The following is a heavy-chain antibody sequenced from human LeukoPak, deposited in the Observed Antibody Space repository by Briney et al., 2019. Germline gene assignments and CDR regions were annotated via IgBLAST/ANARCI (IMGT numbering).Heavy chain of an antibody. Sequence: GSLRLSCAASGFTFSSFAMSWVLQAPGKGLEWVSTITDSGETTYSADSVKGRFTISRDNSKNTLYLQMNSLRAEDTAVYYCAKDGALSTSWYFYCDYWGQGTLVTVSS. J-gene: IGHJ4*02. CDR1: GFTFSSFA. CDR3: AKDGALSTSWYFYCDY. D-gene: IGHD2-2*01. V-gene: IGHV3-23*01. CDR2: ITDSGETT.